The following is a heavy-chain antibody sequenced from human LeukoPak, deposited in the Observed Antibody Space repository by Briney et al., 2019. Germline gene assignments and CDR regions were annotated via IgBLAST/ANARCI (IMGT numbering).Heavy chain of an antibody. D-gene: IGHD3-10*01. J-gene: IGHJ6*02. CDR3: ARDFDLDGSGSRYYSGMDV. V-gene: IGHV3-21*01. Sequence: GGSLRLSCAASGFMFSTSSMNWVRQAPGKGLEWVSSVSSSSSYIYYADPVKGRFTISRDNAKNSLYLHMNSLRAEDTAVYYCARDFDLDGSGSRYYSGMDVWGQGTTVTVSS. CDR2: VSSSSSYI. CDR1: GFMFSTSS.